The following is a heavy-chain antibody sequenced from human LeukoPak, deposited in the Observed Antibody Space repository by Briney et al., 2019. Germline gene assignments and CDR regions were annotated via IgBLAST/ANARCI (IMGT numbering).Heavy chain of an antibody. J-gene: IGHJ4*02. Sequence: ASEKVSRTASGYTFTSYGINRMRRAPGQGLAWMGWISAYNGYTNYAQKLQGRVTMTTDTSTSTAYMELRSVSSDDTAVYYCARGSFTFGDYWGQGTLVTVFS. CDR2: ISAYNGYT. D-gene: IGHD6-6*01. CDR1: GYTFTSYG. CDR3: ARGSFTFGDY. V-gene: IGHV1-18*01.